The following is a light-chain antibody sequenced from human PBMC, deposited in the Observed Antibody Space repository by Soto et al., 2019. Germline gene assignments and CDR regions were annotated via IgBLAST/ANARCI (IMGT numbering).Light chain of an antibody. V-gene: IGKV3-20*01. J-gene: IGKJ4*01. Sequence: EIVLTRSPGTLSLSPGERATLSCRASQSVSNNYLAWYQQKPGQAPRLLIYGASNRATGIPDRFSGSGSGTDFTLTISRLEPEDFVVYYCQQYDNWPPTFGGGTKVDIK. CDR2: GAS. CDR3: QQYDNWPPT. CDR1: QSVSNNY.